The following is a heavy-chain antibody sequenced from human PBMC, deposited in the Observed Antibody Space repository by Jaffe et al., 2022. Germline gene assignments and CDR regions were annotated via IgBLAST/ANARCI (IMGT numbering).Heavy chain of an antibody. CDR1: GFTFSSYA. V-gene: IGHV3-23*01. CDR2: ISGSGGST. CDR3: AKDLATLWFRELGKDAFDI. Sequence: EVQLLESGGGLVQPGGSLRLSCAASGFTFSSYAMSWVRQAPGKGLEWVSAISGSGGSTYYADSVKGRFTISRDNSKNTLYLQMNSLRAEDTAVYYCAKDLATLWFRELGKDAFDIWGQGTMVTVSS. J-gene: IGHJ3*02. D-gene: IGHD3-10*01.